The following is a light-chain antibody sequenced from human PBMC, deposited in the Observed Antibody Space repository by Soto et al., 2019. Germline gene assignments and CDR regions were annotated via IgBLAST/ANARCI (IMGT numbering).Light chain of an antibody. J-gene: IGKJ5*01. CDR3: QQSRSEIN. CDR2: DAS. CDR1: QSVSNRD. Sequence: IVLLPSQGTVSFCPVERTTLCGRARQSVSNRDFAGYQQTPGQVPRLLIYDASSRATGLQDRFSRSGSATDFTLTISRLEPEDYEVYFRQQSRSEINFGKGTRRVLK. V-gene: IGKV3-20*01.